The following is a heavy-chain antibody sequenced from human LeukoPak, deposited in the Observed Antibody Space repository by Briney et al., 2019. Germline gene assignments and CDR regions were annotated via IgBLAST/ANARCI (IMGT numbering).Heavy chain of an antibody. CDR3: ARPIVGAPYAFDI. V-gene: IGHV5-51*01. D-gene: IGHD1-26*01. CDR2: IYPGDSDT. J-gene: IGHJ3*02. Sequence: GESLKISCKGSGYSFTSYWIGWVRQMPGKGLEWMGTIYPGDSDTRYSPSFQGQVTISADKSISTAYLLWSSLKASDTAIYYCARPIVGAPYAFDIWGQGTMVTVSS. CDR1: GYSFTSYW.